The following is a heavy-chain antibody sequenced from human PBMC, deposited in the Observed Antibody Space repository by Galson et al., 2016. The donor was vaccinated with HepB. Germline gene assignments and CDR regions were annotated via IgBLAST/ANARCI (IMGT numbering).Heavy chain of an antibody. J-gene: IGHJ4*02. CDR3: ARGGFYMTVAVFYN. D-gene: IGHD6-19*01. Sequence: AISGDSVSNRGVSWNWIRQSPSRGLEWLGRTYYRSIWYNDYAVSVRGRATINPDTSKNQFSLQLNSVTPEDTAVYFCARGGFYMTVAVFYNWGQETPVTVSS. CDR1: GDSVSNRGVS. V-gene: IGHV6-1*01. CDR2: TYYRSIWYN.